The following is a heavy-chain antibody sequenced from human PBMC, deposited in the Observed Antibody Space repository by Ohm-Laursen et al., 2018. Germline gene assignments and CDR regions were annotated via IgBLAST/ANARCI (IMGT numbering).Heavy chain of an antibody. D-gene: IGHD3-16*02. J-gene: IGHJ4*02. CDR3: ARESSKTYYFDY. V-gene: IGHV4-59*02. CDR2: IYDRGST. CDR1: GGSVSDYY. Sequence: SDTLSLTCSFSGGSVSDYYWTWIRQPPGKGLEWIGYIYDRGSTYYNPSLKSRITISVDTSKNQFSLNLNSVTAADTALYYCARESSKTYYFDYWGQGTLVTVSS.